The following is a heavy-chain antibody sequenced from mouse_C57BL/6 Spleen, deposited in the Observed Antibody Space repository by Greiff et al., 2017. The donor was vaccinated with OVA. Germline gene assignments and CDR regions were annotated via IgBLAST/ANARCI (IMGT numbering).Heavy chain of an antibody. V-gene: IGHV1-62-2*01. CDR1: GYPFTGYP. Sequence: QFQLPQSGAELVKPGASVTLSCKASGYPFTGYPIHWVQQRSGQGLAWIGWFYPGSGSIKYHEKFKDKATLTADKSSSPVYMELSRLTSEDSAVYFCARHWGLTGDFDYWGQGTTLTVSS. J-gene: IGHJ2*01. CDR2: FYPGSGSI. D-gene: IGHD4-1*01. CDR3: ARHWGLTGDFDY.